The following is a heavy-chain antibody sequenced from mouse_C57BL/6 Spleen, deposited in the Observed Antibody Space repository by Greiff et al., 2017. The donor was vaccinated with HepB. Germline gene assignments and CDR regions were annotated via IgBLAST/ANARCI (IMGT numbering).Heavy chain of an antibody. J-gene: IGHJ4*01. Sequence: DVHLVESGGGLVKPGGSLKLSCAASGFTFSSYAMSWVRQTPEKRLEWVATISDGGSYTYYPDNVKGRFTISRDNAKNNLYLQMSHLKSEDTAMYYCARDRVAPHAMDYWGQGTSVTVSS. D-gene: IGHD1-1*01. CDR2: ISDGGSYT. CDR3: ARDRVAPHAMDY. V-gene: IGHV5-4*01. CDR1: GFTFSSYA.